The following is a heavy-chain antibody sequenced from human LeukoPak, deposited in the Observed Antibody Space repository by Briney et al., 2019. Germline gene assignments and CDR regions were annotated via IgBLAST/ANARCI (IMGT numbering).Heavy chain of an antibody. V-gene: IGHV3-72*01. CDR3: ARISGAYESGGYYYVY. D-gene: IGHD3-22*01. CDR1: GFTLSECY. CDR2: SRNKARGYTT. J-gene: IGHJ4*02. Sequence: QPGGSLRLSCAASGFTLSECYMDWVRQTPEKGLEWVGRSRNKARGYTTEYAASVKGRFTISSDDSKNSLYLQTNNLKTEDTAVYYCARISGAYESGGYYYVYWGQGTLVTVSS.